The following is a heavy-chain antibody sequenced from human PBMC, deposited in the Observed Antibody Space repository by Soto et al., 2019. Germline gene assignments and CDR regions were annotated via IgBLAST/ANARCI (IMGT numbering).Heavy chain of an antibody. CDR3: VKVSGFYYDGTAYVYGS. D-gene: IGHD3-22*01. J-gene: IGHJ5*02. V-gene: IGHV3-23*01. CDR1: GFTFSSYA. Sequence: EVQLLESGGGLVQPGGSLGLSCAASGFTFSSYAMSWVRQAPGKGLEWVSVISGGGGSTYYADSVKGRFTITRDDSTSPLYVQMSSRTAEDTAVYYCVKVSGFYYDGTAYVYGSWGQASLISVSP. CDR2: ISGGGGST.